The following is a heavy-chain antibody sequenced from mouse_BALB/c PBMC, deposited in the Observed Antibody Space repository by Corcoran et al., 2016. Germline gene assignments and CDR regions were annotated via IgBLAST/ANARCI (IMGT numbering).Heavy chain of an antibody. CDR1: GYSFTSYY. D-gene: IGHD2-10*01. Sequence: EIQLQQSGPELMKPGASVKISCKASGYSFTSYYMHWVKQSHGKSLEWIGYIDPFNGGTSYNQKFKGKATLTVDKSSSTAYMHLSSLTSEDSAVYYCATPYYGPWFAYWGQGTLVTVSA. CDR3: ATPYYGPWFAY. CDR2: IDPFNGGT. J-gene: IGHJ3*01. V-gene: IGHV1S135*01.